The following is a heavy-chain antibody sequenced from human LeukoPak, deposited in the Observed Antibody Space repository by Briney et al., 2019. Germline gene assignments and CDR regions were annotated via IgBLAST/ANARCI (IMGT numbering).Heavy chain of an antibody. J-gene: IGHJ3*02. V-gene: IGHV4-59*08. Sequence: SETLSLTCTVSGGSISSYYWGWIRQPPGRGLEWIGSIYYSGSTYYNPSLRSRVTISMDTSKNQFSLRLNSVTAADTALYYCARRIVVVPAAIRNGDAFDIWGQGTMVTVSS. CDR1: GGSISSYY. CDR2: IYYSGST. D-gene: IGHD2-2*01. CDR3: ARRIVVVPAAIRNGDAFDI.